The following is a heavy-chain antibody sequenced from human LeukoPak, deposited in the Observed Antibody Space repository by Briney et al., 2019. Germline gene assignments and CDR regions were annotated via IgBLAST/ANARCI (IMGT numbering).Heavy chain of an antibody. V-gene: IGHV4-34*01. Sequence: SETLSLTCAVYGGSFSGYYWSWIRQPPGKGLEWIGEINHSGGTNYNPSLKSRVTISVDTSKNQFSLKLSSVTAADTAVYYCARVGPAAIVHWFDPWGQGTLVTVSS. D-gene: IGHD2-2*01. CDR2: INHSGGT. CDR3: ARVGPAAIVHWFDP. J-gene: IGHJ5*02. CDR1: GGSFSGYY.